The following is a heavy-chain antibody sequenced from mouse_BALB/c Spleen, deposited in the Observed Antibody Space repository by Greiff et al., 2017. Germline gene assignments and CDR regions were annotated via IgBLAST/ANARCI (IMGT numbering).Heavy chain of an antibody. D-gene: IGHD2-3*01. CDR3: ARADGPYAMDY. Sequence: EVQRVESGGGLVQPGGSLRLSCATSGFTFTDYYMSWVRQPPGKALEWLGFIRNKANGYTTEYSASVKGRFTISRDNSQSILYLQMNTLRAEDSATYYCARADGPYAMDYWGQGTSVTVSS. CDR1: GFTFTDYY. J-gene: IGHJ4*01. V-gene: IGHV7-3*02. CDR2: IRNKANGYTT.